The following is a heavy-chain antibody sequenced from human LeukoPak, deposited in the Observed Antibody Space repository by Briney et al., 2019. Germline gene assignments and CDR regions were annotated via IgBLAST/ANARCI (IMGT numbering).Heavy chain of an antibody. CDR1: GFTFSRCA. J-gene: IGHJ1*01. Sequence: GRSLRLSCAASGFTFSRCAMHWVRQAPGKGLEWVAVISYDGSNKYYADSVKGRFTISRDNSKNTLYLQMNSLRAEDTAVYYCAKDLESGSYYSWGYFQHWGQGTLVTVSS. V-gene: IGHV3-30-3*01. CDR2: ISYDGSNK. D-gene: IGHD1-26*01. CDR3: AKDLESGSYYSWGYFQH.